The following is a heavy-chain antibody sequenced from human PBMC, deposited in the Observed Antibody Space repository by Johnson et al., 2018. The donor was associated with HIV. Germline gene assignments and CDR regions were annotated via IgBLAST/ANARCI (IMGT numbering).Heavy chain of an antibody. Sequence: VQLVESGGGLVQPGRSLRLSCAASGFTFDDYAMHWVRQAPGKGLEWVSGISWNSGSIGYADSVQGRFPISRDHAKNSLYLQMNSLRAEDTALYYCAKEKYSSSWLDAFDIWGQGTMVTVSS. V-gene: IGHV3-9*01. J-gene: IGHJ3*02. D-gene: IGHD6-13*01. CDR2: ISWNSGSI. CDR1: GFTFDDYA. CDR3: AKEKYSSSWLDAFDI.